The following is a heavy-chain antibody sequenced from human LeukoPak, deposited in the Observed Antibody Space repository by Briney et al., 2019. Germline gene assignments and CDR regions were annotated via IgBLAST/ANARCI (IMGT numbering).Heavy chain of an antibody. J-gene: IGHJ4*02. D-gene: IGHD3-22*01. CDR1: GDSISSSSNY. Sequence: PSETLSLTCTVSGDSISSSSNYWAWIRQPPGKGLEWIGNMYYSGSTYYNPSLRSRVTISLDTSKNQFSLKLSSVTAADTAVYYCARGGYYYDSSGYYNGALGYWGQGTLVTVSS. CDR3: ARGGYYYDSSGYYNGALGY. CDR2: MYYSGST. V-gene: IGHV4-39*07.